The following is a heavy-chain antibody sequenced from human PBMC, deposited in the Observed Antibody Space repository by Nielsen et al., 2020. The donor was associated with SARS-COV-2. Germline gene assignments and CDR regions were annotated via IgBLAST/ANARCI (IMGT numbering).Heavy chain of an antibody. CDR1: GGSINSGDYY. Sequence: SETLSLTCTVSGGSINSGDYYWNWVCQPPGKGLEWIGYIYYSGTTYYNPSHESRATISVATSKSQFSLKLRSVTAADTAVYYCARATMTDADAFDIWGQGAMVSVSS. J-gene: IGHJ3*02. V-gene: IGHV4-30-4*01. CDR2: IYYSGTT. CDR3: ARATMTDADAFDI. D-gene: IGHD4-17*01.